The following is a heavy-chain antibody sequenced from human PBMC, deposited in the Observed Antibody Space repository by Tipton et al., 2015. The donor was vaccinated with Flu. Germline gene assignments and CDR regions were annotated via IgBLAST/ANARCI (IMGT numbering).Heavy chain of an antibody. CDR3: AKAIPELVAGLDH. V-gene: IGHV3-23*01. Sequence: SLRLSCAASGFTFNRYAMSWVRQAPGKGLEWVSGISAGGGTKYFADSVKGRFTISRDNSKNTLSLQMNSLRAEDTAVYYCAKAIPELVAGLDHWGQGTLVTVSS. J-gene: IGHJ4*02. CDR2: ISAGGGTK. CDR1: GFTFNRYA. D-gene: IGHD6-19*01.